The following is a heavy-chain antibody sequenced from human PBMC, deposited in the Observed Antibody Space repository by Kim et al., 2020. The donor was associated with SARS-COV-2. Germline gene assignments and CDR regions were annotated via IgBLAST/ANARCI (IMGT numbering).Heavy chain of an antibody. V-gene: IGHV3-48*04. D-gene: IGHD3-22*01. CDR1: GFTFSSYS. Sequence: GGSLRLSCAASGFTFSSYSMNWVRQAPGKGLEWVSYISSSSSTIYYADSVKGRFTISRDNAKNSLYLQMNSLRAEDTAVYYCARDRYYDSSGLDYWGQGTLVTVSS. J-gene: IGHJ4*02. CDR3: ARDRYYDSSGLDY. CDR2: ISSSSSTI.